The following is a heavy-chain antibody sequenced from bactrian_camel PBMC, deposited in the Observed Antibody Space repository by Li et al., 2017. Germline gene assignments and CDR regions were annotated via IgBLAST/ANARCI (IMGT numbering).Heavy chain of an antibody. CDR2: IYTGDGSS. D-gene: IGHD6*01. CDR1: GFRFSNNW. J-gene: IGHJ4*01. Sequence: HVQLVESGGTLVQPGGSLRLSCAASGFRFSNNWMHWVRQAPGKGLEWVSSIYTGDGSSNSVDSVKGRFTISQDNTKTTVYLQLNSLKTEDMAMYYCAKSEYGGSAYNYWGQGTQVTVS. CDR3: AKSEYGGSAYNY. V-gene: IGHV3S1*01.